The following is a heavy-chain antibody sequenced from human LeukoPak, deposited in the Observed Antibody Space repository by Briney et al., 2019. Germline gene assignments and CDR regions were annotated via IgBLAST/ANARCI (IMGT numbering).Heavy chain of an antibody. J-gene: IGHJ6*04. CDR2: IRSKANSYAT. CDR3: ITMVRGDYYYYGMDV. CDR1: GFTFSGSA. D-gene: IGHD3-10*01. V-gene: IGHV3-73*01. Sequence: GGSLKLSSAASGFTFSGSAMHWVRQASGKGLEWVGRIRSKANSYATAYAASVKGRFTISRDDSKNTAYLQMNSLKTEDTAVYYCITMVRGDYYYYGMDVWGKGTTVTVSS.